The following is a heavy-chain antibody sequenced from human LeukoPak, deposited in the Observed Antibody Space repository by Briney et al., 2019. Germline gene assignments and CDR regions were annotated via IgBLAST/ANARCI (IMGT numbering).Heavy chain of an antibody. Sequence: ASVKVSCKASGYSLTGYYMHWVRQAPGQGLEWMGWINPNSGGTNYAQKFQGRVNLTRDTSINTAYTELSSLTSDDTAVYYCARPTAAAGRGPTPFDSWGQGTLVTVSS. CDR1: GYSLTGYY. CDR2: INPNSGGT. CDR3: ARPTAAAGRGPTPFDS. V-gene: IGHV1-2*02. D-gene: IGHD6-13*01. J-gene: IGHJ4*02.